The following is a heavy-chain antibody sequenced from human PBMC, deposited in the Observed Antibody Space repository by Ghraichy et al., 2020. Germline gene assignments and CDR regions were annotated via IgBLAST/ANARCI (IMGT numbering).Heavy chain of an antibody. D-gene: IGHD1-1*01. CDR2: INHSGST. V-gene: IGHV4-34*01. J-gene: IGHJ3*02. CDR1: GGSFSGYY. CDR3: ARKGIELGRSAFDI. Sequence: GSLRLSCAVYGGSFSGYYWSWIRQPPGKGLEWIGEINHSGSTNYNPSLKSRVTISVDTSKNQFSLKLSSVTAADTAVYYCARKGIELGRSAFDIWGQGTMVTVSS.